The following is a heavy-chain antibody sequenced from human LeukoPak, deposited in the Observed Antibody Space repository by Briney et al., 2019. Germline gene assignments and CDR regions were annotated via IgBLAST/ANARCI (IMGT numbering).Heavy chain of an antibody. CDR2: IKQDGSEK. Sequence: GGSLRLSCAASGFIFKDYWMIWVRQAPGKGLEWVANIKQDGSEKYYVDSVKGRFTISRDNAKNSLYLQMNTLRAEDTAMYYCAKDAQPRSRWFDPWGQGTLVTVSS. CDR1: GFIFKDYW. D-gene: IGHD3-16*01. V-gene: IGHV3-7*03. CDR3: AKDAQPRSRWFDP. J-gene: IGHJ5*02.